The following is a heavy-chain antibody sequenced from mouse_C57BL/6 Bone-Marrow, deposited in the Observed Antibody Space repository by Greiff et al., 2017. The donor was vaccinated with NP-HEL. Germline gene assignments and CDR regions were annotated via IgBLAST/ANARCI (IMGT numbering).Heavy chain of an antibody. CDR1: GYTFTDYY. CDR3: ARRIMPITTVVEY. D-gene: IGHD1-1*01. CDR2: IFPGSGST. Sequence: LVKPGASVKISCKASGYTFTDYYINWVKQRPGQGLEWIGWIFPGSGSTYYNEKFKGKATLTVDKSSSTAYMLLSSLTSEDSAVYFCARRIMPITTVVEYWGQGTLVTVSA. J-gene: IGHJ3*01. V-gene: IGHV1-75*01.